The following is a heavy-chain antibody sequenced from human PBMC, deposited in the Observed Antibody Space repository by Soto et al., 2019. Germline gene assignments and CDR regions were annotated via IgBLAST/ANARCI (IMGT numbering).Heavy chain of an antibody. Sequence: SETLSLTCAVSGGSISSSNWWSWVRQPPGKGLEWIGEIYHSGSTNYNPSLKSRVTISVDKSKNQFSLKLSSVTAADTAVYYCARAALHGSGSTHPWGQGTLVTVSS. D-gene: IGHD3-10*01. V-gene: IGHV4-4*02. J-gene: IGHJ5*02. CDR3: ARAALHGSGSTHP. CDR1: GGSISSSNW. CDR2: IYHSGST.